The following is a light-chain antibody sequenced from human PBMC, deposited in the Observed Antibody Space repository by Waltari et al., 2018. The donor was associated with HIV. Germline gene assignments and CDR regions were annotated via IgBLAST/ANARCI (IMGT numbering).Light chain of an antibody. V-gene: IGLV1-51*01. J-gene: IGLJ3*02. CDR2: DND. CDR1: SPKFGTDL. Sequence: QSVLTHPPSVSAAPGQTVTIPSPGPSPKFGTDLVSWYQHIPGAAPKLLIYDNDKRPLGISDRFSGSKSGTSATLGITGLQTGDEADYYCGTWDTSLGAGVFGGGTKLTVL. CDR3: GTWDTSLGAGV.